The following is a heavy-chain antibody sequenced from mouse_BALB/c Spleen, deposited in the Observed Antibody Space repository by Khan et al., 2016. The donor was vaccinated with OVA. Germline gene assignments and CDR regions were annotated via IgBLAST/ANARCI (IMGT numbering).Heavy chain of an antibody. CDR2: IRLKSNIYAT. J-gene: IGHJ1*01. CDR1: GFTFSNYW. V-gene: IGHV6-6*02. CDR3: ARSWDWYFDV. Sequence: EVKLEESGGGLVQPGGSMKLSCVASGFTFSNYWMNWGRQSPEKGFEWVAEIRLKSNIYATHYAESVRGRFTISRDDSKSSVYLQMSTLVAKDTGIYDCARSWDWYFDVWGPGTTVTVSS. D-gene: IGHD4-1*01.